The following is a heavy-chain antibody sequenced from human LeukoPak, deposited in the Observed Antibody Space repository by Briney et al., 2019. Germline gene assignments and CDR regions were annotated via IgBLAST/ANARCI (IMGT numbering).Heavy chain of an antibody. CDR1: GGSFSGYY. Sequence: SEPLSLTCAVYGGSFSGYYWSWLRQPPGKGLEWIGEINHSGSTNYNPSLKSRVTISVDTSKNQFSLKLSSVTAAGTAVYYCARGGIRSFDYWGQGTLVTVSS. CDR2: INHSGST. V-gene: IGHV4-34*01. CDR3: ARGGIRSFDY. D-gene: IGHD2-21*01. J-gene: IGHJ4*02.